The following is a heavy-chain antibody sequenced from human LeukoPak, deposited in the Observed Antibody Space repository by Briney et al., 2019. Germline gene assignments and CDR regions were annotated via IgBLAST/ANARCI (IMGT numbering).Heavy chain of an antibody. CDR2: IGGGGGST. J-gene: IGHJ3*02. CDR3: AKGASGYDWAVAFDI. CDR1: GFTVSSNY. Sequence: GGSLRLSCAASGFTVSSNYMSWVRQAPGKGLEWVSGIGGGGGSTSYADSVRGRFTISRDNSKNTLYLQMNSLRAEDTAVYYCAKGASGYDWAVAFDIWGLGTMVTVSS. D-gene: IGHD5-12*01. V-gene: IGHV3-23*01.